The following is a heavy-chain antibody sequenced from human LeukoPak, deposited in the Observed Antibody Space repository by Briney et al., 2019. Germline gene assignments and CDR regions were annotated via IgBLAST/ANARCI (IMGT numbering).Heavy chain of an antibody. J-gene: IGHJ6*03. CDR1: GGTFSDYA. CDR3: ARDLGHSSSWYPWYGLQYYYYYYYMDV. Sequence: GASVKVSCKASGGTFSDYALNWVRQAPGQGLEWMGWINPNSGGTNYAQKFQGRVTMTRDTSISTAYMELSRLRSDDTAVYYCARDLGHSSSWYPWYGLQYYYYYYYMDVWGKGTTVTVSS. D-gene: IGHD6-13*01. CDR2: INPNSGGT. V-gene: IGHV1-2*02.